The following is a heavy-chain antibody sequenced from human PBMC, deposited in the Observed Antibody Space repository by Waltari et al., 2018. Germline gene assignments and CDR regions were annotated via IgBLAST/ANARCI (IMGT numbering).Heavy chain of an antibody. V-gene: IGHV4-34*01. Sequence: QVQLQQWGAGLLKPSETLSLTCAVYGGSFSGYYWSWIRQPPGKGLEWIGEINHSGSTNYNPSLKSRVTISVDTSKNQFSLKLSSVTAADTAVYYCARGYCSSTSCYPFDYWGQGTLVTVSS. CDR1: GGSFSGYY. J-gene: IGHJ4*02. CDR2: INHSGST. CDR3: ARGYCSSTSCYPFDY. D-gene: IGHD2-2*01.